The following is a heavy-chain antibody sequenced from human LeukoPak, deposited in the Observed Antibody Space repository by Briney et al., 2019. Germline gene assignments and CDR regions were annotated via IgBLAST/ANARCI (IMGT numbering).Heavy chain of an antibody. CDR2: IYYSGST. CDR1: GGSISSSSYY. V-gene: IGHV4-39*01. D-gene: IGHD3-22*01. CDR3: ARHISGYDDFDI. J-gene: IGHJ3*02. Sequence: PSETLSLTCAVHGGSISSSSYYWGWISQPPGKGLEWIGSIYYSGSTYYYPSLKSRVTQSVHTTQNQFYLNLSSLHAAATPGYDCARHISGYDDFDIWGQGTMVTVSS.